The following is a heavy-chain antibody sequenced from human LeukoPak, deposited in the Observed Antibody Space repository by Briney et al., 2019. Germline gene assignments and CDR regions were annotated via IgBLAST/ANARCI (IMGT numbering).Heavy chain of an antibody. Sequence: GGSLRLSCAASGFTFSNNYMSWVRQAPGKGLEWVSLIYNDGRTHYPDSVKGRFTISRDNSRNTLYLQMNSLRGDDTAVYFCARESWGHFSHDSSPFQHWGQGTLVTVSS. V-gene: IGHV3-66*01. CDR2: IYNDGRT. CDR1: GFTFSNNY. D-gene: IGHD3-16*01. CDR3: ARESWGHFSHDSSPFQH. J-gene: IGHJ1*01.